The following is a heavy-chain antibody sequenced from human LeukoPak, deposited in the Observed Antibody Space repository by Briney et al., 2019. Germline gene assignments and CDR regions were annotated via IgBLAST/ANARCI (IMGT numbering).Heavy chain of an antibody. CDR1: GFTFSTYG. J-gene: IGHJ6*03. V-gene: IGHV3-30*02. CDR3: AKDLSNSYYYYYYYMDV. D-gene: IGHD1-1*01. CDR2: IWHDGSDN. Sequence: GGSLRLSCAASGFTFSTYGMHWVRQAPGKGLEGVAFIWHDGSDNNYADSVKGRFTISRDNSKSTLYLQMNSLRAEDTAVYYCAKDLSNSYYYYYYYMDVWGKGTTVTVSS.